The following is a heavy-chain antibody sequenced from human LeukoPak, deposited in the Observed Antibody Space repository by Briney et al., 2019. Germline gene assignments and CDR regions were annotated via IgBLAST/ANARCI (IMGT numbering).Heavy chain of an antibody. CDR3: AREVEDLVGATKDGWFDP. CDR1: GYTFTSYA. J-gene: IGHJ5*02. D-gene: IGHD1-26*01. V-gene: IGHV7-4-1*02. Sequence: GASVKVSCKASGYTFTSYAMNWVRQAPGQGLEWMGWINTNTGNPKYAQGFTGRFFFSLDTSVSTAYLQISSLKAEDTAVYYCAREVEDLVGATKDGWFDPWGQGTLVTVSS. CDR2: INTNTGNP.